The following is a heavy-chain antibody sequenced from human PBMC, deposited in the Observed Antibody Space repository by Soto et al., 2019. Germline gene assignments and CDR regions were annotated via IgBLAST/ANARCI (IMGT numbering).Heavy chain of an antibody. CDR2: MNPNSGNT. J-gene: IGHJ6*02. Sequence: QVQLVQSGAEVKKPGASVKVSCKASGYTFTSYDMSWVRQATGQGLEWMGWMNPNSGNTGYAQKFQGRVTMTRNTSISTAYMELSSLRSEDTAVYYCARWPDGYYYYGMDVWGQGTTFTVSS. V-gene: IGHV1-8*01. CDR3: ARWPDGYYYYGMDV. CDR1: GYTFTSYD.